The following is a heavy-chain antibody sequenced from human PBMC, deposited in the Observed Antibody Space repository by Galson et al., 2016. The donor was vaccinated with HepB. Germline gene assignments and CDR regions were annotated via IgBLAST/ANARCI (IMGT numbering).Heavy chain of an antibody. J-gene: IGHJ4*02. D-gene: IGHD6-6*01. CDR1: GFTFSDFY. V-gene: IGHV3-11*01. CDR3: ARDPARLDY. Sequence: PRLSCAASGFTFSDFYMSWIRQAPGKGLEWVSYISSSGNTIYYAYSVKGRFTISRDNAKNSLYLEMNSLRADDTAVYYCARDPARLDYWGQGTLVTVSS. CDR2: ISSSGNTI.